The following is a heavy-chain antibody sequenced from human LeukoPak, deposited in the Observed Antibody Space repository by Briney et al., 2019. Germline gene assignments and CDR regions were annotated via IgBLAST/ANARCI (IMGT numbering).Heavy chain of an antibody. Sequence: SETLSLTCTVSGRSISSGVSYWSWIRQHPGKGLEWIAYIYYSGSSSYNPSLKSRVTISVNTSKNQFSLKLSSVTAADTAVYYCARDYRFDSGYDLLHALDVRGQGTMVSVSS. CDR1: GRSISSGVSY. V-gene: IGHV4-31*03. CDR3: ARDYRFDSGYDLLHALDV. J-gene: IGHJ3*01. CDR2: IYYSGSS. D-gene: IGHD5-12*01.